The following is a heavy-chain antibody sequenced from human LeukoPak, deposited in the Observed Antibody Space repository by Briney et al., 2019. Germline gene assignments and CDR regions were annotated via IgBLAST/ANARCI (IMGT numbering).Heavy chain of an antibody. J-gene: IGHJ6*03. D-gene: IGHD1-20*01. V-gene: IGHV4-59*11. CDR1: GGSISSHY. CDR3: ARVFIRNWSDYYYYYMDV. Sequence: SETLSLTCTVSGGSISSHYWSWIRQPPGKGLEWIGYIYYSGSTNYNPSLKSRVTISVDTSKNQFSLKLSSVTAADTAVYYCARVFIRNWSDYYYYYMDVWGKGTTVTVSS. CDR2: IYYSGST.